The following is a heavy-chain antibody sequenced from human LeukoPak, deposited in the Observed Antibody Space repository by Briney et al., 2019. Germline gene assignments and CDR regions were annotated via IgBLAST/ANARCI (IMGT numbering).Heavy chain of an antibody. Sequence: PGGSLRLSCAASGFTFSSYSMNWVRQAPGKGLEWVSSVSSSGRHMYYADSVKGRFTISRDNAKNSLYLQMNSLRDEDTAVYYCARDRNDYGDYVVDLWGQGTLVIVSS. CDR3: ARDRNDYGDYVVDL. CDR1: GFTFSSYS. D-gene: IGHD4-17*01. J-gene: IGHJ5*02. CDR2: VSSSGRHM. V-gene: IGHV3-21*01.